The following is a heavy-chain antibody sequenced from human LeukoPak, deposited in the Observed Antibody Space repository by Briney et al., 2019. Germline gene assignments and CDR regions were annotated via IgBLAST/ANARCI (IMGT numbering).Heavy chain of an antibody. V-gene: IGHV3-43*01. CDR3: ATDYGNYRGSDY. J-gene: IGHJ4*02. Sequence: GGSLRLSCAASGFAFAQYMMHWVRQAPGKGLEWVSLITWDGGTTYYAGSVKGRFTISRDNSKNSLYLQMNSLRSEDTALYYCATDYGNYRGSDYWGQGTLVTVSS. CDR1: GFAFAQYM. D-gene: IGHD3-22*01. CDR2: ITWDGGTT.